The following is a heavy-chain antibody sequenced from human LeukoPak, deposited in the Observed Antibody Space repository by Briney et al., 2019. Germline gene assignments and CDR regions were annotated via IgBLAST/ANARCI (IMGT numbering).Heavy chain of an antibody. CDR1: GGTFSSYA. J-gene: IGHJ4*02. CDR2: IIPIFGTA. V-gene: IGHV1-69*05. CDR3: ASCSYDSSGYYYLSYFDY. D-gene: IGHD3-22*01. Sequence: SVKVSCKASGGTFSSYAISWVRQAPGQGLEWMGRIIPIFGTANYAQKFQGRVTITTDESASTAYMELSSLRSEDTAVYYCASCSYDSSGYYYLSYFDYWGQGTLVTVSS.